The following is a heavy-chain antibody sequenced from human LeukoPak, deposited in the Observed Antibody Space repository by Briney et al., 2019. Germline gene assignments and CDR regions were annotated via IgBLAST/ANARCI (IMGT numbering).Heavy chain of an antibody. J-gene: IGHJ3*02. D-gene: IGHD3-3*01. CDR1: GYSFTSYW. CDR3: ARSTRFTIFGVVPLGGAFDI. V-gene: IGHV5-51*01. CDR2: IYPGDSDT. Sequence: GESLKISCKGSGYSFTSYWIGWVRQMPGKGLEWMGIIYPGDSDTRYSPSFQGQVTISADKSISTAYLQWSSLKASDTAMYYCARSTRFTIFGVVPLGGAFDIWGQGTMVTVSS.